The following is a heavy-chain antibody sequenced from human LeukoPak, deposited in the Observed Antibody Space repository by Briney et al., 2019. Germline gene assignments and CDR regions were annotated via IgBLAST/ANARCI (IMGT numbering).Heavy chain of an antibody. D-gene: IGHD3-3*01. CDR1: GGSISSGVYY. J-gene: IGHJ4*02. CDR2: IYYSGST. CDR3: AVHYFGVTYFDY. V-gene: IGHV4-31*03. Sequence: SETLSLTCTVSGGSISSGVYYWSWIRQHPGKGLEWIGYIYYSGSTYYNPSLKSRVTISVDTSKNQFSLKLSSVTAADTAVYYCAVHYFGVTYFDYWGQGTLVTVSS.